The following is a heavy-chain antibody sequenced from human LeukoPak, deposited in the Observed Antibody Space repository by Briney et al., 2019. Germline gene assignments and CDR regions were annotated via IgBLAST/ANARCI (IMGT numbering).Heavy chain of an antibody. CDR3: AKVAKYYYGSETYYFFEH. D-gene: IGHD3-10*01. CDR1: GFSFSNYG. Sequence: GGSLRLSCAASGFSFSNYGMNWVRQAPGKGLEWVSGITGNGGTTYYADSVKGRFTISRDNSRNTVYLQMNSLRVEDTAVYYCAKVAKYYYGSETYYFFEHWGQGAPVTVSS. V-gene: IGHV3-23*01. CDR2: ITGNGGTT. J-gene: IGHJ4*02.